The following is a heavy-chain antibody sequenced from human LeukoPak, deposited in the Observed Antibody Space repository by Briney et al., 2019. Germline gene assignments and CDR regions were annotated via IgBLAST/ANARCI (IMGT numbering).Heavy chain of an antibody. V-gene: IGHV1-2*02. CDR2: INPNSGGT. Sequence: ASVKVSCKASGYTFTGYYMHGVRQAPGQGLEWMGWINPNSGGTNYAQKFQGRVTMTRDTSISTAYMELSRLRSDDTAVYYCARNNYCSGGSCYPGDWYFDLWGRGTLVTVSS. J-gene: IGHJ2*01. CDR1: GYTFTGYY. D-gene: IGHD2-15*01. CDR3: ARNNYCSGGSCYPGDWYFDL.